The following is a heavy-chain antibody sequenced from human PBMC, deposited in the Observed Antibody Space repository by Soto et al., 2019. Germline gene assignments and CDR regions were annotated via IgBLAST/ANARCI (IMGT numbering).Heavy chain of an antibody. D-gene: IGHD3-22*01. CDR3: ARLGGYYQSLDP. CDR2: IYHSGST. V-gene: IGHV4-30-2*01. CDR1: GGSISSGGYS. J-gene: IGHJ5*02. Sequence: SETLSLTCAVSGGSISSGGYSWSWIRQPPGKGLEWIGYIYHSGSTYYNPSLKSRVTISVDRSKNQFSLKLSSVTAADTAVYYCARLGGYYQSLDPRGQGTLVTVSS.